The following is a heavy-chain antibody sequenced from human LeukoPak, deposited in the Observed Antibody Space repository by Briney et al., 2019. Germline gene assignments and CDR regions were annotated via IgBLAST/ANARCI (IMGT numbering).Heavy chain of an antibody. J-gene: IGHJ6*03. V-gene: IGHV3-20*04. D-gene: IGHD3-22*01. CDR3: AREATDYYDSSGYHNMDV. CDR1: GFTFDDYG. Sequence: GGSLRLSCAASGFTFDDYGMSWVSQAPGKGLEWVSGINWNGGSTGYAEYVKGRFTISRDNAKNSLYLQMNSLRAEDTALYYCAREATDYYDSSGYHNMDVWGKGTTVTVSS. CDR2: INWNGGST.